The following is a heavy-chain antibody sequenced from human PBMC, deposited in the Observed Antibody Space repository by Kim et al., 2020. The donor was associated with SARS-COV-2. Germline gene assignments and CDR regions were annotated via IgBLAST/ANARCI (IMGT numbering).Heavy chain of an antibody. Sequence: SETLSLTCAVSGGSISSGGYYWSWIRQHPGKGLEWIGYIYYSGSTYYNPSLKSRVTISVDTSKNQFSLKLSSVTAADTAVYYCARVEGITIFGGVIIGAFEIWGQGTIVTASS. D-gene: IGHD3-3*01. CDR2: IYYSGST. CDR3: ARVEGITIFGGVIIGAFEI. CDR1: GGSISSGGYY. V-gene: IGHV4-31*11. J-gene: IGHJ3*02.